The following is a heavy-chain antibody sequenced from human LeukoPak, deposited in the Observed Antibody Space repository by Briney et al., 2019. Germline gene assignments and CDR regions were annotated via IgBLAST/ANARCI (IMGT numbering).Heavy chain of an antibody. CDR3: ARGDPHADL. J-gene: IGHJ5*02. Sequence: GGSLRLSCAASGFDLSTYEMNWVRQAPGKGLEWIADITISGHTKNYADSVKGRFTISRDNARTSLYLQMNSLRVEDTGVYYCARGDPHADLWGQGTLVTLS. CDR2: ITISGHTK. V-gene: IGHV3-48*03. CDR1: GFDLSTYE.